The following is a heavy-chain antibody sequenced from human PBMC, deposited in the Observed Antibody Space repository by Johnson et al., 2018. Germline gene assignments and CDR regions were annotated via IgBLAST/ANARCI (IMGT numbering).Heavy chain of an antibody. V-gene: IGHV3-74*01. CDR2: MNPERNYI. CDR1: GFTFSSYS. J-gene: IGHJ3*02. CDR3: VTDPAHGIPDAFEN. Sequence: VQLQESGGGLVKPGGSLRLSCAASGFTFSSYSMHWVRQGPGKGLVWVSYMNPERNYILYADSVQGRFTISRDNAKNTLYLQMNSLTAEDSGIYYCVTDPAHGIPDAFENWGQGTMVTVS.